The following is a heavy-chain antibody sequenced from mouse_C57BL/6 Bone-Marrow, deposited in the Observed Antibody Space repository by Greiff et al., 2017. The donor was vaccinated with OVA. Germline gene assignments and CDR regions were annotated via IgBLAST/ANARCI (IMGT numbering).Heavy chain of an antibody. CDR3: TTSGTWVFFAY. Sequence: EVQLQQSGAELVRPGASVKLSCTASGFNITDDYMHWVKQRPEQGLEWIGWIDPENGDTEYASKFQGKATITADTSSNTAYLQLSSLTSEDTAVYYCTTSGTWVFFAYWGQGTLVTVSA. V-gene: IGHV14-4*01. D-gene: IGHD4-1*01. CDR1: GFNITDDY. CDR2: IDPENGDT. J-gene: IGHJ3*01.